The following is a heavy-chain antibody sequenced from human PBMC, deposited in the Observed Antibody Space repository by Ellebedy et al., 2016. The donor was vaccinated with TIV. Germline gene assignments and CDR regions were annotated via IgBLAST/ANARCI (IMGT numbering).Heavy chain of an antibody. V-gene: IGHV3-7*04. D-gene: IGHD4-23*01. J-gene: IGHJ4*02. Sequence: GESLKISCAASGFTFSSYWMSWVRQAPGKGLEWVANIKQDGSEKYYVDSVKGRFTISRDNAKNSLYLQMNSLRAEDTAVYYCARDISGMGYGGGYFDYWGQGTLVTVSS. CDR2: IKQDGSEK. CDR1: GFTFSSYW. CDR3: ARDISGMGYGGGYFDY.